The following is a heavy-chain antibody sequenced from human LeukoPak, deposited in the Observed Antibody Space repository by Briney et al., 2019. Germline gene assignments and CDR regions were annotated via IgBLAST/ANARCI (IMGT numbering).Heavy chain of an antibody. V-gene: IGHV1-18*01. J-gene: IGHJ4*02. D-gene: IGHD5-18*01. CDR1: GYTFTSYG. CDR2: ISAYNGNT. Sequence: ASVKVSCKASGYTFTSYGIIWVRQAPGQGLEWMGWISAYNGNTNYAQKLQGRVTMTTDTSTSTAYMELRSLRSDDTAVYYCARDLFESDTAMDDYWGQGTLVTVSS. CDR3: ARDLFESDTAMDDY.